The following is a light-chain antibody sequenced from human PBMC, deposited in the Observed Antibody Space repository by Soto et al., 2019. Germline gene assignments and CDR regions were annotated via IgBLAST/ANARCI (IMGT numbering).Light chain of an antibody. CDR2: EVS. J-gene: IGLJ1*01. CDR3: SSYAGSNTHYV. V-gene: IGLV2-8*01. Sequence: QSVLTQPPSASGSPGQSVTISCTGTSSDVGGYNYVSWYQQHPGKAPKLMIYEVSKRPSGVPDRFSGSKSGNTASVTVSGLQAEDEADYYCSSYAGSNTHYVFGTGTKVTVL. CDR1: SSDVGGYNY.